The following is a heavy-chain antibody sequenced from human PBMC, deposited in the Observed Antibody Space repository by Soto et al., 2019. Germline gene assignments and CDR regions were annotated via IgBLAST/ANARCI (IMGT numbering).Heavy chain of an antibody. J-gene: IGHJ6*02. CDR1: GGSISSGDYY. CDR3: VKVLRNGDHVFALDV. CDR2: IYYSGST. V-gene: IGHV4-30-4*01. D-gene: IGHD4-17*01. Sequence: SETLSLTCTVSGGSISSGDYYWSWIRQPPGKGLEWIGYIYYSGSTYYNPSLKSRVAISVDTSKNQFSLKLSSVTAADTAVYYCVKVLRNGDHVFALDVWGQGTAVTVSS.